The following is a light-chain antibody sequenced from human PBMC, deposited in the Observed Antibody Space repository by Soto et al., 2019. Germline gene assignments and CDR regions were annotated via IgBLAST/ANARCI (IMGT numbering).Light chain of an antibody. CDR3: QQYASSPLT. CDR2: HAS. CDR1: QSVGRDY. J-gene: IGKJ4*01. V-gene: IGKV3-20*01. Sequence: ESVLTQSPGTLSLSPGERATLSCRASQSVGRDYLAWYQQKPGQARRLLIYHASSRATGIPDRFSGSGSGTDFTLTISRLEPEDFAEFYCQQYASSPLTFGGGTKVEIK.